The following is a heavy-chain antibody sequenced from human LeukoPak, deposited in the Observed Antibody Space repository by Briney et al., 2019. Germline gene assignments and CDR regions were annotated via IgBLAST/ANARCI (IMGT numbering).Heavy chain of an antibody. Sequence: SETLSLTCAVYGGSFSGYYWSWIRQPPGKGLEWIGEINHSGSTNYNPSLKSRVTISVDTSKNQFSLKLSSVTAADTAVYYCARGALYESSGYYLDYWGKEPLVTVPS. J-gene: IGHJ4*02. CDR3: ARGALYESSGYYLDY. CDR2: INHSGST. V-gene: IGHV4-34*01. CDR1: GGSFSGYY. D-gene: IGHD3-22*01.